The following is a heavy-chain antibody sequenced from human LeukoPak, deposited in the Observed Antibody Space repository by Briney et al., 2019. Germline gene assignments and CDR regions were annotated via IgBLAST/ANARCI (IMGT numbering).Heavy chain of an antibody. V-gene: IGHV4-59*01. J-gene: IGHJ4*02. D-gene: IGHD3-10*01. CDR3: ARAGGSGSYWGVYFDY. Sequence: SETLSLTCTVSGGSISSYYWSWIREPPGKGLERIGYIYYSGSTNYNPSLKSRVTISVDTSKNQFSLKLSSVTAADTAVYYCARAGGSGSYWGVYFDYWGQGTLVTVSS. CDR1: GGSISSYY. CDR2: IYYSGST.